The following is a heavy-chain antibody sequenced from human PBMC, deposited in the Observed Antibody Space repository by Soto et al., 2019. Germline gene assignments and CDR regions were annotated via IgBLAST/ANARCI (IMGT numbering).Heavy chain of an antibody. Sequence: PSETLSLTCTVSDDSIGSSNYFWGWIRQPPGKGLEWIGDINHSGSTNYNPSLKSRVTISVDTSKNQFSLKLSSATAADTAVYYCARGRSGYYDFNWGQGTLVTVSS. CDR1: DDSIGSSNYF. V-gene: IGHV4-39*07. CDR3: ARGRSGYYDFN. CDR2: INHSGST. J-gene: IGHJ4*02. D-gene: IGHD3-3*01.